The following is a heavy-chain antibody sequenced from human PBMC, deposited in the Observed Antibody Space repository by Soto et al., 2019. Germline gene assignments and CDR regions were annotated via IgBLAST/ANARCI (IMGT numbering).Heavy chain of an antibody. D-gene: IGHD3-22*01. V-gene: IGHV1-18*01. J-gene: IGHJ4*02. CDR2: ISAYNGNT. CDR3: ARDQGTYYYDSSGPYYFDY. CDR1: GYTFTSYG. Sequence: ASVKVSCKASGYTFTSYGISWVRQAPGQGLEWMGWISAYNGNTNYAQELQGRVTMTTDTSTSTAYMELRSLRSDDTAVYYCARDQGTYYYDSSGPYYFDYWGQGTLVTVSS.